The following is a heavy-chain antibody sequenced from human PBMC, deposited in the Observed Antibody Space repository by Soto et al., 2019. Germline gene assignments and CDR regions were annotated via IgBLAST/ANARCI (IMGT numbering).Heavy chain of an antibody. D-gene: IGHD3-3*01. Sequence: GGSLRLSCAASGFTFSSYAMSWVRQAPGKGLEWVSAISGSGGSTYYADSVKGRFTISRDNSKNTLYLQMNSLRAEDTAVYYCAKDSSTTIFGVVIKGTYFDYWGQGTLVTVSS. CDR2: ISGSGGST. CDR3: AKDSSTTIFGVVIKGTYFDY. V-gene: IGHV3-23*01. J-gene: IGHJ4*02. CDR1: GFTFSSYA.